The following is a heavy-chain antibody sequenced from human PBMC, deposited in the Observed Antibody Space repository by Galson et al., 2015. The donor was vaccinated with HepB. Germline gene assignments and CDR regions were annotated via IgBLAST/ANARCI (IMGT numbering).Heavy chain of an antibody. CDR1: GYTFTSYG. Sequence: SVKVSCKASGYTFTSYGISWVRQAPGQGLEWMGWISAYNGNTNYAQKLQGRVTMTTDTSTSTAYMELRSLRSDDTAVYYCARDGRVEGNYYYYMDVWGKGTTVTVSS. CDR2: ISAYNGNT. V-gene: IGHV1-18*01. J-gene: IGHJ6*03. D-gene: IGHD3-10*01. CDR3: ARDGRVEGNYYYYMDV.